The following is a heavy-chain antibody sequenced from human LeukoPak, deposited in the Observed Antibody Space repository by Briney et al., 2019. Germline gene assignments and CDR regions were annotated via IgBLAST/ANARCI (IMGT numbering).Heavy chain of an antibody. CDR2: IYYSGST. J-gene: IGHJ4*02. CDR3: ARDYHSSGYGDAYFDY. CDR1: GGSISSSSYY. Sequence: SETLSLTCTVSGGSISSSSYYWGWIRQPPGKGLEWIGSIYYSGSTYYNPSLKSRVTISVDTSKNQFSQKLSSVTAADTAVYYCARDYHSSGYGDAYFDYWGQGTLVTVSS. D-gene: IGHD3-10*01. V-gene: IGHV4-39*07.